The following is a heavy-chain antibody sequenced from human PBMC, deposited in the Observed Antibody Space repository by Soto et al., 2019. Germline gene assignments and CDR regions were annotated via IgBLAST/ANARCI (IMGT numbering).Heavy chain of an antibody. CDR3: AKVGYDTFGYYLRSFDC. V-gene: IGHV3-23*01. Sequence: GGSLRLSYATSGFTFSTNAMGWVRQAPGMGLEFVSLISGSGNTIYYADSVKGRFTISRDNSMNTVSLQMNSLRAEDTAVYYCAKVGYDTFGYYLRSFDCWGQGTLVTVSS. J-gene: IGHJ4*01. D-gene: IGHD2-2*03. CDR1: GFTFSTNA. CDR2: ISGSGNTI.